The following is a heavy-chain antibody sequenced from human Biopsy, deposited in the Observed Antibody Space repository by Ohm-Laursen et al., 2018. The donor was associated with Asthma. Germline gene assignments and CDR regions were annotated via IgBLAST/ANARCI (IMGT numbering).Heavy chain of an antibody. CDR1: GFSFSNYG. J-gene: IGHJ4*02. V-gene: IGHV3-30*18. Sequence: SLRLSCAAFGFSFSNYGMHWVRQAPGKGLDWVAVISFDGTNRNYTDSVKGRFTISRDNSRNTLHLEVNSLRAEDTAVYFCAKEVFPGWELRRGPDYWGQGTLVTVSA. CDR2: ISFDGTNR. CDR3: AKEVFPGWELRRGPDY. D-gene: IGHD1-26*01.